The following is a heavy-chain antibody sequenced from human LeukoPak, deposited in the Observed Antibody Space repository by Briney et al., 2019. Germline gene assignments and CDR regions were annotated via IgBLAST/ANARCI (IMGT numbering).Heavy chain of an antibody. D-gene: IGHD1-26*01. CDR3: AKDLRSSADSKMGAADY. CDR2: ISTDASST. CDR1: GFTFSSYW. J-gene: IGHJ4*02. Sequence: GGSLRLSCAGSGFTFSSYWMHWVRQAPGKGLVWVSRISTDASSTTYADSVKGRFTISRGSSKNTLYLQMNSLRAEDTAVYYCAKDLRSSADSKMGAADYWGQGTLVTVSS. V-gene: IGHV3-74*01.